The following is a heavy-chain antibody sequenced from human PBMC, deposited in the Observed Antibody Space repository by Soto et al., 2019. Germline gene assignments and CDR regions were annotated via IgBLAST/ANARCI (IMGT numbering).Heavy chain of an antibody. CDR2: IYYSGST. CDR3: ARGLIVVVPALLIYGMDV. D-gene: IGHD2-2*01. V-gene: IGHV4-31*03. Sequence: QVQLQESGPGLVKPSQTLSLTCTVSGGSISSGGYYWSWIRQHPGKGLEWIGYIYYSGSTYYNPSLKSRVTISVDTSKNQFYLKLSSVTAADTSVYYCARGLIVVVPALLIYGMDVWGQGTTVTVSS. CDR1: GGSISSGGYY. J-gene: IGHJ6*02.